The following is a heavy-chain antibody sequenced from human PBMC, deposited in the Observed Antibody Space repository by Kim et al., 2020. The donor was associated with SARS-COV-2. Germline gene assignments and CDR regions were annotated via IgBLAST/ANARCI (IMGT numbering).Heavy chain of an antibody. V-gene: IGHV4-34*01. J-gene: IGHJ5*02. CDR1: GGSFSGYY. CDR3: ARGRFGGMTTVTTTRFDP. D-gene: IGHD4-17*01. Sequence: SETLSLTCAVYGGSFSGYYWSWIRQPPGKGLEWIGEINHSGSTNYNPSLKSRVTISVDTSKNQFSLKLSSVTAADTAVYYCARGRFGGMTTVTTTRFDPWGQGTLDTVSS. CDR2: INHSGST.